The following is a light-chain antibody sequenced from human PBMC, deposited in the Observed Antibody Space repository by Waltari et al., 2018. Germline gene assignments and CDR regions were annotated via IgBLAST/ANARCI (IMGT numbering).Light chain of an antibody. J-gene: IGKJ4*01. Sequence: DIVMTQSQLSLPVTPGEPASISCRSSQSLLHSNGYNYLDWYVQKPGQSPQLLMNLGSNRASGVPDRFSGSGSGTDFTLKISRVEAEDVGVYYCMQALQTPLTFGGGTKVEIK. CDR3: MQALQTPLT. CDR1: QSLLHSNGYNY. V-gene: IGKV2-28*01. CDR2: LGS.